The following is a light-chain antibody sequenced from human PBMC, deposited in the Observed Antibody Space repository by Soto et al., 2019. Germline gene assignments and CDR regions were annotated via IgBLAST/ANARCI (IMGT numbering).Light chain of an antibody. J-gene: IGKJ4*01. Sequence: DIDMTQSPSSVSASVGDRVTISCRASQGISSWLAWYQQKPGKAPKLLIYTVSSLHSGVPSRFSGSGSGTDFPLTISRLHPEDFATYYCQQDNSFPLTFGGGTKVEIK. V-gene: IGKV1-12*01. CDR2: TVS. CDR3: QQDNSFPLT. CDR1: QGISSW.